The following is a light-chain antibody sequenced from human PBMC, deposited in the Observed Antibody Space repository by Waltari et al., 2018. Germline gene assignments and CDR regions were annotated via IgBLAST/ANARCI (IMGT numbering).Light chain of an antibody. CDR1: SSDGGGYDY. CDR3: SSYAGSNLWV. CDR2: EVT. V-gene: IGLV2-8*01. Sequence: QSALTQPPSASGSPGQSVTIPCTGTSSDGGGYDYVSWYQQHPDKAPKLMIYEVTKRPSVVPVRFSGSKSGNTASLTVSGLQAEDEADYYCSSYAGSNLWVFGGGTKLTVL. J-gene: IGLJ3*02.